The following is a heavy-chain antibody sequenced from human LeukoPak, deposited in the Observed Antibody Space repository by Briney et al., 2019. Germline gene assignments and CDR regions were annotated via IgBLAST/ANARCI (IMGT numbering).Heavy chain of an antibody. CDR2: IYSGDIT. CDR1: WFTVSSNY. Sequence: GGSLTLFRAVSWFTVSSNYMSWVRPAPGEGLEWISVIYSGDITYYADSVKGRFTISTDNSKHTLYLQMDNLRAEDTAVYYCAREGPSFPNWGKGTTVTVSS. CDR3: AREGPSFPN. D-gene: IGHD1-26*01. J-gene: IGHJ6*04. V-gene: IGHV3-53*01.